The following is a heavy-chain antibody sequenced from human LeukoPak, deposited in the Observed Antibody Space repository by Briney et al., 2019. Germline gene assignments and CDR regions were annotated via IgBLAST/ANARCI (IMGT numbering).Heavy chain of an antibody. D-gene: IGHD6-19*01. CDR2: INPNSGGT. J-gene: IGHJ5*02. CDR1: GYTFTGYY. CDR3: ARECLVEWFDP. V-gene: IGHV1-2*02. Sequence: GTVKVSCKASGYTFTGYYMHWVRQAPGQGLEWMGWINPNSGGTNYAQKFQGRVTMTRDTSITTAYMELSRLRSDDTAVYYCARECLVEWFDPWGQGTLVTASS.